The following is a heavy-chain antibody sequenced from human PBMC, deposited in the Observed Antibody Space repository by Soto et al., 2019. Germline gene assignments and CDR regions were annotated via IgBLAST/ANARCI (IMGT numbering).Heavy chain of an antibody. CDR1: GGSISSGGYF. Sequence: QVQLQESGPGLVKPSQTLSLTCTVSGGSISSGGYFWNWIRQHPGKGLEWIGYIYYSGGTYYNPSLXRXVPISVDTSKNQFSLKLSSVTAADTAVYYCAREPSIWGQGTLVTVSS. J-gene: IGHJ4*02. CDR3: AREPSI. V-gene: IGHV4-31*03. CDR2: IYYSGGT.